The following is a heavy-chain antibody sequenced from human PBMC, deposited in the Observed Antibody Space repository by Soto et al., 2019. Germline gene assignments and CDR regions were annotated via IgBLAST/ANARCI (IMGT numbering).Heavy chain of an antibody. D-gene: IGHD1-26*01. V-gene: IGHV3-30*18. CDR1: VFTFSSYG. CDR2: ISYDGSNK. J-gene: IGHJ6*02. CDR3: AKDGAGATLYYYYGMDV. Sequence: QVQLVESGGGVVQPGRSLRLSCAASVFTFSSYGMHWVRQAPGKGLEWVAVISYDGSNKYYADSVKGRFTISRDNSKNTLYLQMNSLRAEDTAVYYCAKDGAGATLYYYYGMDVWGQGTTVTVSS.